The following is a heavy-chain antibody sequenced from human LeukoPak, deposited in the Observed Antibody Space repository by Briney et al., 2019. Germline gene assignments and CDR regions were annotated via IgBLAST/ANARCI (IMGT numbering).Heavy chain of an antibody. CDR1: GGSISSYY. CDR2: IYYNGRA. V-gene: IGHV4-59*08. Sequence: SETLSLTCTVSGGSISSYYWAWIRQPPGKGLEWIGYIYYNGRATYYPSLKSRVTISVDTSNNQFSLKLSSVTAADTAVYYCARRSSESFDFWGQGTLVTVSS. D-gene: IGHD3-22*01. CDR3: ARRSSESFDF. J-gene: IGHJ4*02.